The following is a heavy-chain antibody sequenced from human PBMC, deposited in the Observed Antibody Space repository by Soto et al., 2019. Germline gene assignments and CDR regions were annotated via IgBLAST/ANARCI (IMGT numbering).Heavy chain of an antibody. CDR2: IRSRTYGGTT. Sequence: PGGSLRLSCTASGFTFGDYALSWFRQAPGKGLEGVGFIRSRTYGGTTENAASVKGRFTISRDDSIGIAYLQMNSLKTEDTAVYYCTRAPILYDYAWGSHRFDTFDIWGQGTMVTVSS. CDR1: GFTFGDYA. V-gene: IGHV3-49*03. D-gene: IGHD3-16*02. CDR3: TRAPILYDYAWGSHRFDTFDI. J-gene: IGHJ3*02.